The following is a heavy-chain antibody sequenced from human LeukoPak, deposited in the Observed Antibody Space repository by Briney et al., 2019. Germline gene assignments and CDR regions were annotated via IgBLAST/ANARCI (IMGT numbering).Heavy chain of an antibody. CDR3: ARLLRGRFLGSSPPGY. CDR1: GYTFTSYG. D-gene: IGHD3-3*01. J-gene: IGHJ4*02. CDR2: MNPNSGNT. Sequence: ASVKVSXKASGYTFTSYGISWVRQAPGQGLEWMGWMNPNSGNTGYAQKFQGRVTMTRNTSISTAYMELSSLRSEDTAVYYCARLLRGRFLGSSPPGYWGQGTLVTVSS. V-gene: IGHV1-8*02.